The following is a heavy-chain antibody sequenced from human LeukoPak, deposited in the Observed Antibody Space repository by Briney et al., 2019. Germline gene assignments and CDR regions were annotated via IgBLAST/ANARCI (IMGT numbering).Heavy chain of an antibody. Sequence: GASVEVSCKASGYTFTSYGISWVRQAPGQGLEWMGWISAYNGNTNYAQKLQGRVTMTTDTSTSTAYMELRSLRSDDTAVYYCARDYYDSSGYSLSFDYWGQGTLVTVSS. J-gene: IGHJ4*02. V-gene: IGHV1-18*01. CDR3: ARDYYDSSGYSLSFDY. CDR2: ISAYNGNT. CDR1: GYTFTSYG. D-gene: IGHD3-22*01.